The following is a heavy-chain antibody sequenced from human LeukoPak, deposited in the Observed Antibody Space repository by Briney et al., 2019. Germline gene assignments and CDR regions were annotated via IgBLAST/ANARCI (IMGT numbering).Heavy chain of an antibody. V-gene: IGHV4-59*01. D-gene: IGHD5-18*01. CDR2: IYYSGST. J-gene: IGHJ4*02. CDR1: GGSFSGYY. CDR3: ARELASYGYGFDY. Sequence: SETLSLTCAVYGGSFSGYYWSWIRQPPGKGLEWIGYIYYSGSTNYNPSLKSRVTISVDTSKNQFSLKLSSVTAADTAVYYCARELASYGYGFDYWGQGTLVTVSS.